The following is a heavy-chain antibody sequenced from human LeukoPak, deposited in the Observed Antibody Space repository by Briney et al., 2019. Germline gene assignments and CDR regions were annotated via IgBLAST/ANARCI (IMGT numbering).Heavy chain of an antibody. V-gene: IGHV3-23*01. D-gene: IGHD3-22*01. CDR1: GFTFSTYA. CDR2: ISGSGGTT. Sequence: GGSLRLSCAAPGFTFSTYAMSWVRRAPGKGLEWVSAISGSGGTTYYADSAKGRFTISRDNSKNTLYLQMNSLRAEDTAVYYCARAYEIVVVITANFDYWGQGTLVTVSS. CDR3: ARAYEIVVVITANFDY. J-gene: IGHJ4*02.